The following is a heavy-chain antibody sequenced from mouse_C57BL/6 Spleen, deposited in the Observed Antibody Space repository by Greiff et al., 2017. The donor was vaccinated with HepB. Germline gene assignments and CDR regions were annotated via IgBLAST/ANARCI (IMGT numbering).Heavy chain of an antibody. CDR1: GFTFSDYG. D-gene: IGHD1-1*01. V-gene: IGHV5-17*01. CDR3: ARNDGSSPAWFAY. Sequence: EVKLMESGGGLVKPGGSLKLSCAASGFTFSDYGMHWVRQAPEKGLEWVAYISSGSSTIYYADTVKGRFTISRDNAKNTLFLQMTSLRSEDTAMYYCARNDGSSPAWFAYWGQGTLVTVSA. J-gene: IGHJ3*01. CDR2: ISSGSSTI.